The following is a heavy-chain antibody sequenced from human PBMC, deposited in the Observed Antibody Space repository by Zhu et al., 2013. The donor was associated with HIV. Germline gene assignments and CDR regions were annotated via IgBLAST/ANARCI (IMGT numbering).Heavy chain of an antibody. D-gene: IGHD6-19*01. CDR1: GGSVSSGSYY. V-gene: IGHV4-61*01. J-gene: IGHJ4*02. CDR3: ARVKYSSGWAIFDY. Sequence: VQLQESGPGLVKPSETLSLTCTVSGGSVSSGSYYWSWIRQPPGKGLEWIGYIYYSGSTNYNPSLKSRVTISVDTSKNQFSLKLSSVTAADTAVYYCARVKYSSGWAIFDYWGQGTLVTVSS. CDR2: IYYSGST.